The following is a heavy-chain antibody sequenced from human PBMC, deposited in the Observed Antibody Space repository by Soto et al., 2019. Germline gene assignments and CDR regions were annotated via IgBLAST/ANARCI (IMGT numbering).Heavy chain of an antibody. V-gene: IGHV3-33*03. CDR3: ARWSNHKVVDP. Sequence: QEQLVESGGGVVQPGMSLRLSCEGSGFTFRRHGMHWVRQSPGKGLEWLAVIWYDGSEQYYADSVKGRFTISRDNSKNMLYLQLNTLTVEDTAFYYWARWSNHKVVDPWGQGTMVTVS. CDR2: IWYDGSEQ. D-gene: IGHD2-8*02. J-gene: IGHJ5*02. CDR1: GFTFRRHG.